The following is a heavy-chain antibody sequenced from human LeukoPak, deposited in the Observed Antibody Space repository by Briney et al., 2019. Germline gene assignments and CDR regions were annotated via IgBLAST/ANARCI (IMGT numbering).Heavy chain of an antibody. J-gene: IGHJ4*02. CDR2: IHRGGNT. V-gene: IGHV3-66*01. Sequence: GGSLRLSCAASGFTVSGNYMSWVRQAPGKGLEWLSVIHRGGNTYYADSVKGRFTISRDSSKNTVFLQMDSLRAEDTAVYYCARDPGYGLGVDYGDYWGQGTLVTASS. CDR3: ARDPGYGLGVDYGDY. CDR1: GFTVSGNY. D-gene: IGHD3-10*01.